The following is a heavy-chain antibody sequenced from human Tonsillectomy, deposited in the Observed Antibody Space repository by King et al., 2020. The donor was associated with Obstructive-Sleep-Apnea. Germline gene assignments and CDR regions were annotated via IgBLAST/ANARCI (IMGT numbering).Heavy chain of an antibody. D-gene: IGHD6-19*01. CDR2: IKSKTDGGTT. Sequence: VQLVESGGGLVKPGGSLRLSCAASGFTFSNAWMSWVRQAPGKGLEWVGRIKSKTDGGTTDYAAPVKGRFTISRDDSKNSLYLQMNSLKTEDPAVYYCATGEAQWLVHDYWGQGTLFTVSS. CDR1: GFTFSNAW. J-gene: IGHJ4*02. V-gene: IGHV3-15*01. CDR3: ATGEAQWLVHDY.